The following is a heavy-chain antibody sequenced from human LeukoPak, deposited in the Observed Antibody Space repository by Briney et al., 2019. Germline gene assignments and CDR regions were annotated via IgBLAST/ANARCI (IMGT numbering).Heavy chain of an antibody. CDR2: LNEDGGYT. CDR1: GFTFSLYA. CDR3: VSDFRCSGGSCPLFDS. V-gene: IGHV3-23*01. Sequence: PGGSLRLSCAASGFTFSLYAMSWVRQAPGKGLVWGSGLNEDGGYTYYADSVKGRVTISRENSENTLHLQMRRLRAEETAIYYFVSDFRCSGGSCPLFDSWGQGTLVTVSS. D-gene: IGHD2-15*01. J-gene: IGHJ4*02.